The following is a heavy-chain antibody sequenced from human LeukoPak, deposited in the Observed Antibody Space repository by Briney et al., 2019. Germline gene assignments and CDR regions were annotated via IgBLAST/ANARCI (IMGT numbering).Heavy chain of an antibody. CDR2: IYYSGST. V-gene: IGHV4-59*01. D-gene: IGHD4-17*01. J-gene: IGHJ4*02. CDR3: AGEGDYWHRFDY. Sequence: SETLSLTCTVSGGSISSYYWSWIRQPPGKGLKWIGYIYYSGSTNYNPSLKSRVTISVDTSKNQFSLKLTSVTAADTAVYYCAGEGDYWHRFDYWGQGTLVTVSS. CDR1: GGSISSYY.